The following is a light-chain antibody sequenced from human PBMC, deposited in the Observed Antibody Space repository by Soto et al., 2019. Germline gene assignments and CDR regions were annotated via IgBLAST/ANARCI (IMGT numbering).Light chain of an antibody. Sequence: QSVLTQPPSASGSPGQSVTISCAGSYSDIGDYNYVSWYQQHPGKVPKLIISEVSKRPSGVPDRFSGSKSGYTASLTVSDLQPADEAVYYCISYSCTNSNVIFGGGTKLTVL. CDR1: YSDIGDYNY. J-gene: IGLJ2*01. CDR2: EVS. V-gene: IGLV2-8*01. CDR3: ISYSCTNSNVI.